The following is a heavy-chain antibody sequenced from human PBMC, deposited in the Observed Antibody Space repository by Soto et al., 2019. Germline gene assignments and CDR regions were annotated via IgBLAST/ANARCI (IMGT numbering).Heavy chain of an antibody. CDR2: IIPLFGTT. CDR1: GGTFSSYT. D-gene: IGHD6-13*01. CDR3: ARDSIAAAGTDY. Sequence: SVKVSCKASGGTFSSYTIACVRQAPGQGLEWMGEIIPLFGTTNYVEKFQGRLTITADASTSTAYMELSSLRSEDTAMYYCARDSIAAAGTDYWGQGTLVTVSS. J-gene: IGHJ4*02. V-gene: IGHV1-69*13.